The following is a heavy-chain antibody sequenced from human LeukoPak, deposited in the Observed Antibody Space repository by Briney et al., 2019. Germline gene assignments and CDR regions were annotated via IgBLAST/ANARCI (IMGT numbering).Heavy chain of an antibody. V-gene: IGHV3-30*02. CDR1: GFIFSSYG. J-gene: IGHJ4*02. D-gene: IGHD3-9*01. Sequence: GGSLRLSCAASGFIFSSYGMHWVRQAPGKGLEWVAFIRYDGSRKYYADSVKGRFTISRDNSKNTLYLQMNSLGAEDTAVYYCAKEGYDILTGYYPFDYWGQGTLVTVSS. CDR2: IRYDGSRK. CDR3: AKEGYDILTGYYPFDY.